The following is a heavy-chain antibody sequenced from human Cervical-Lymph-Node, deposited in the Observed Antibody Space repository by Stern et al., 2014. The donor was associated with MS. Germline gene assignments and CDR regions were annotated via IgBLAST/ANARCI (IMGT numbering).Heavy chain of an antibody. CDR2: INTNTGNP. D-gene: IGHD2-21*02. Sequence: QVQLVQSGSELKKPGASVKVSCRASGYTFTTFSMNWVRQAPGQGLEWMGWINTNTGNPTYAQGFTGRFVFALDTSVSTAYLQISSLKAEDTAVYYCARGDEAEYFQHWGQGTLVTVSS. CDR3: ARGDEAEYFQH. CDR1: GYTFTTFS. V-gene: IGHV7-4-1*02. J-gene: IGHJ1*01.